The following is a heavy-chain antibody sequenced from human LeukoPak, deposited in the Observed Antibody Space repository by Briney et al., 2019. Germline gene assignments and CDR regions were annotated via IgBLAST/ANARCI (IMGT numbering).Heavy chain of an antibody. J-gene: IGHJ4*02. V-gene: IGHV1-18*01. CDR1: GYTFTSYG. CDR3: ARDLGGIAAAGYFDY. CDR2: ISAYNGNT. Sequence: ASVKVSCKASGYTFTSYGISWVRQAPGQGLEWMGWISAYNGNTNYAQKLQGRVTMTTDTSTSTAYMELRSLRSDDTAVYYCARDLGGIAAAGYFDYWGQGTLVTASS. D-gene: IGHD6-13*01.